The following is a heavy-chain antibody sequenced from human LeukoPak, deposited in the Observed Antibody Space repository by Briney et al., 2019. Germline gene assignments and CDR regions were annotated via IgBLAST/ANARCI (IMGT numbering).Heavy chain of an antibody. J-gene: IGHJ4*02. D-gene: IGHD4-17*01. Sequence: GGSLRLSCAASGFTFSSYAMSWVRQAPGKGLEWVSAISGSGGSTYYADSVKGRFTISRDNSKNTLYLQMNSLRAEDTAVYYCAKTFYGDYAGQNSDYWGQGTLVTVSS. V-gene: IGHV3-23*01. CDR2: ISGSGGST. CDR3: AKTFYGDYAGQNSDY. CDR1: GFTFSSYA.